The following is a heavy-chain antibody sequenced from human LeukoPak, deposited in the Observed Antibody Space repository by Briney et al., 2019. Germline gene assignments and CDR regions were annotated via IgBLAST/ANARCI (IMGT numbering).Heavy chain of an antibody. D-gene: IGHD6-13*01. Sequence: SETLSLTCAVYGGSFSGYYWSWIRQPPGKGLEWIGEINHSGSTNYNPSLKSRVTISVDTSKNQFSLKLSSVTAADTTVYYCARGSRMSSWYWGQGTLVTVSS. CDR1: GGSFSGYY. V-gene: IGHV4-34*01. J-gene: IGHJ4*02. CDR3: ARGSRMSSWY. CDR2: INHSGST.